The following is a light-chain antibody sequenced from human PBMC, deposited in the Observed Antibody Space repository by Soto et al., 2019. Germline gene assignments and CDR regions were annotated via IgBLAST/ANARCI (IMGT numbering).Light chain of an antibody. CDR3: QHYNSYSEA. CDR1: QSISKW. V-gene: IGKV1-5*03. CDR2: KAS. J-gene: IGKJ1*01. Sequence: DIQMTQSPSTLSASVGDRVTITCRASQSISKWLAWDQQKPGKAPKLLIYKASTLKSGVPSRFSGSGSGTEFTLTISSLQPDDFATYYCQHYNSYSEAFGQGTEVDI.